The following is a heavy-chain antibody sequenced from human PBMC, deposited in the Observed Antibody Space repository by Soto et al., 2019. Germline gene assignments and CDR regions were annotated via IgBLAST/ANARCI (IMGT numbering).Heavy chain of an antibody. CDR1: GYTFTSYG. D-gene: IGHD1-26*01. CDR2: ISAYNGNT. Sequence: QVQLVQSGAEVKKPGASVKVSCKASGYTFTSYGISWVRQTPGQGLEWMGWISAYNGNTNYAQKLQGRVTMTTGTSTSTAYMELRSLRSDDTAVYYCARASLVGATTYPFDYWGQGTLVTVSS. CDR3: ARASLVGATTYPFDY. J-gene: IGHJ4*02. V-gene: IGHV1-18*04.